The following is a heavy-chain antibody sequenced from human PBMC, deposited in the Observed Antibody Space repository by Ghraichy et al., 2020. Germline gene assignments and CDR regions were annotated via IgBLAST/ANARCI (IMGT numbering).Heavy chain of an antibody. CDR1: GFTFDDYA. V-gene: IGHV3-9*01. CDR3: AKDLQRRTAMVFDY. J-gene: IGHJ4*02. CDR2: ISWNSGSI. D-gene: IGHD5-18*01. Sequence: GGSLRLSCAASGFTFDDYAMHWVRQAPGKGLEWVSGISWNSGSIGYADSVKGRFTISRDNAKNSLYLRMNSLRAEGTALYYCAKDLQRRTAMVFDYWGQGTLVTVSS.